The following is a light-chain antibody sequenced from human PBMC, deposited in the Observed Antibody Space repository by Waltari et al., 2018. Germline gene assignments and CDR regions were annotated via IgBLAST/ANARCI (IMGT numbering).Light chain of an antibody. Sequence: EIVLTQSPATLSLSPGERATLSCRASQSVSNYLAWYQQKPGQAPRLLIYDASNRATGIPARFSGSGSGTDVTLTISSLEPEDFAVYYCQQRSNWPPLTFGGGTKVEMK. V-gene: IGKV3-11*01. CDR1: QSVSNY. CDR2: DAS. CDR3: QQRSNWPPLT. J-gene: IGKJ4*01.